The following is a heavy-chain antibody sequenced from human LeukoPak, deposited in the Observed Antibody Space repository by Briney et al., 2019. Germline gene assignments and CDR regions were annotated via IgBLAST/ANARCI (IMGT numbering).Heavy chain of an antibody. CDR2: VSSSSRFI. Sequence: PGGSLRLSCAASGFTFSSYTMNWVRQAQGKGLEWVSSVSSSSRFIYYADSVKGRFTISRDNARNSLYLQMNRLTAEDTAVYYCASGSPAGDYWGQGTLVTVSS. V-gene: IGHV3-21*01. D-gene: IGHD1-26*01. CDR3: ASGSPAGDY. J-gene: IGHJ4*02. CDR1: GFTFSSYT.